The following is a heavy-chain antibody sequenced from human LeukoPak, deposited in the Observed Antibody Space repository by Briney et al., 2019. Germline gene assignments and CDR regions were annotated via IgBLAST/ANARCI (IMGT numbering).Heavy chain of an antibody. D-gene: IGHD1-26*01. J-gene: IGHJ4*02. CDR1: GYAFTSYG. Sequence: ASVKVSCKASGYAFTSYGISWVRQAPGQGLEWMGWISGYNGDTNYAQKFQGRVTMTRDMSTSTVYMELSSLRSEDTAVYYCARTEWELLLLFDYWGQGTLVTVSS. V-gene: IGHV1-18*01. CDR2: ISGYNGDT. CDR3: ARTEWELLLLFDY.